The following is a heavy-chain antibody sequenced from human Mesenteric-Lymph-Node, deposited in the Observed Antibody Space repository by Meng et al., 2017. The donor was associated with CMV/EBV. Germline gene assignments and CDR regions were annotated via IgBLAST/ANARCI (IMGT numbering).Heavy chain of an antibody. CDR1: GYTFTGYY. CDR3: ARGSVPAAIGY. Sequence: ASVKVSCKGSGYTFTGYYLHWVRQASSQGLEWMGWINPNTGGTNYAKKFQGRVTMTRDTSINTAYMELSSLRSEDTAVYYCARGSVPAAIGYWGQGTLVTVSS. CDR2: INPNTGGT. J-gene: IGHJ4*02. D-gene: IGHD2-2*01. V-gene: IGHV1-2*02.